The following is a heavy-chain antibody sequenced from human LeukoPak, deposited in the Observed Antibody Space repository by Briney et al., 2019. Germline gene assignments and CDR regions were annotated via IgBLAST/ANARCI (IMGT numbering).Heavy chain of an antibody. CDR3: AKNPLHGGTWDN. CDR2: ISGSGGST. CDR1: GCTFSSYA. Sequence: GGSLRLSCEVSGCTFSSYAMSWVRQAPGKGLEWVSAISGSGGSTYYADSVRGRFTISRDNSKNTLYLQMNNLRTDDTATFYCAKNPLHGGTWDNWGQGTLVTVSS. D-gene: IGHD1-7*01. J-gene: IGHJ4*02. V-gene: IGHV3-23*01.